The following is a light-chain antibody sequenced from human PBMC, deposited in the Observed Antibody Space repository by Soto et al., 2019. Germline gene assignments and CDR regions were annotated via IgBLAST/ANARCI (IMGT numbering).Light chain of an antibody. CDR2: GAS. CDR3: QQYGSSLLT. J-gene: IGKJ4*01. Sequence: EIVLTQSPGTLSLSPGERATLSCRASQSVSSSYLAWYQQKPGQAPRLLIYGASSMATGIPDRFSGSGSGTDVTLTISRLEPEDFAVYYCQQYGSSLLTFGGGTKVEIK. CDR1: QSVSSSY. V-gene: IGKV3-20*01.